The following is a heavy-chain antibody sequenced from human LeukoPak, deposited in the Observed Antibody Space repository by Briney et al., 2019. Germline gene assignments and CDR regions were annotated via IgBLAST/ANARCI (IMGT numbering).Heavy chain of an antibody. D-gene: IGHD3-22*01. V-gene: IGHV4-59*01. CDR1: GDSISSYY. CDR3: ATGRRRRLRIAPNYYDSSGSLYFDY. Sequence: PSETLSLTCTVSGDSISSYYWSWIRQPPGKGLEWIGYIYYSGSTNYNPSLKSRVTISVDTSKNHFSLKLSSVTAADTAVYYCATGRRRRLRIAPNYYDSSGSLYFDYWGQGTLVTVSS. J-gene: IGHJ4*02. CDR2: IYYSGST.